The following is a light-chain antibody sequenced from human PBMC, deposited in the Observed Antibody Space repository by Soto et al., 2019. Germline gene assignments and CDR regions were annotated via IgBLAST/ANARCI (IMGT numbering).Light chain of an antibody. CDR2: GAS. Sequence: EIVLRQSPATLSLSPGEGATLSFRASQSVSRYLAWYQQKRGQAPRLLIYGASSRATGIPDRFSGSGSGTDFTLTISRLEPEDFAVYYCQQYGSSPRTFGQGTKVDIK. V-gene: IGKV3-20*01. CDR3: QQYGSSPRT. CDR1: QSVSRY. J-gene: IGKJ1*01.